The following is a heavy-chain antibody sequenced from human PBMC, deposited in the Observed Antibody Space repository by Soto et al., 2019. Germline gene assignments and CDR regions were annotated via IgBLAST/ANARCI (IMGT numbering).Heavy chain of an antibody. J-gene: IGHJ5*02. CDR2: IYYSGST. CDR3: ARDIPGNDNWSDP. V-gene: IGHV4-61*01. D-gene: IGHD1-1*01. Sequence: TSETLSLTCTVSGGSISSSSYYWNWIRQPPGKGLEWIGYIYYSGSTYYNPSLKSRVTISVDTSKNQFSLKLSSVTATDTAVYYCARDIPGNDNWSDPWGQGTLVTVSS. CDR1: GGSISSSSYY.